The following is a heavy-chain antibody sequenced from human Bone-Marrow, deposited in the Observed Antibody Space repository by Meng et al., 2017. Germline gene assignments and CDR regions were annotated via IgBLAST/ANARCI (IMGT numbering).Heavy chain of an antibody. J-gene: IGHJ4*02. Sequence: SVKVSCKASGSIFSNYTLSWVRQAPGQGLEWIGGIFPIFDTPNYAQEFQGRVTITADESTTTAYMELSSLRYEDTAVYYCPSRGWYGDFGDYWGQGNLVNGAS. CDR3: PSRGWYGDFGDY. CDR1: GSIFSNYT. V-gene: IGHV1-69*13. D-gene: IGHD4-17*01. CDR2: IFPIFDTP.